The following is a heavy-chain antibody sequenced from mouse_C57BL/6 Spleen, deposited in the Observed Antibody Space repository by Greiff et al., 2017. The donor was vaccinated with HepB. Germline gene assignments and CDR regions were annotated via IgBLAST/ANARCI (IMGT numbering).Heavy chain of an antibody. CDR3: ARGGNHPWFAY. D-gene: IGHD2-1*01. J-gene: IGHJ3*01. V-gene: IGHV1-69*01. CDR1: GYTFTSYW. Sequence: QVQLQQPGAELVMPGASVKLSCKASGYTFTSYWMHWVKQRPGQGLEWIGEIDPSDSYTNYNQKFKGKSTLTVDKSSSTAYMQLSSLTSEDSAVYYCARGGNHPWFAYWGQGTLVTVSA. CDR2: IDPSDSYT.